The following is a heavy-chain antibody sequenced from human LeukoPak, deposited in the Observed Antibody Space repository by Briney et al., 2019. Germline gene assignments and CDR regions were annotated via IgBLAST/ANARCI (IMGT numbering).Heavy chain of an antibody. D-gene: IGHD6-19*01. V-gene: IGHV3-48*01. J-gene: IGHJ3*02. CDR2: ISSSGSIT. CDR1: GFTLSSHN. CDR3: ARGMSSGRYAVDI. Sequence: PGGSLRLSCVASGFTLSSHNINWVRQAPGKGLEWVSHISSSGSITYYGDSVKGRITISRDNAKNSVSLYMNSLRAEDSAVYYCARGMSSGRYAVDIWGQGTMVTVSS.